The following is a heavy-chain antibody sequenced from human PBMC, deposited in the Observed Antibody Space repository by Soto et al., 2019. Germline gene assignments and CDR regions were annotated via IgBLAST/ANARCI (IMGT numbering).Heavy chain of an antibody. V-gene: IGHV4-59*08. CDR1: GGSISNSY. J-gene: IGHJ3*02. CDR2: IFRTGST. Sequence: QVQLQESGPGLVKSSETLSLTCTVSGGSISNSYWSWIRQPPGKGLEWIGFIFRTGSTNYNPSVKIRVTISVDTSKNQFSLNLRSVTAADTAVYYCARPSKEWLANYAFDIWGQGTMVTVSS. D-gene: IGHD6-19*01. CDR3: ARPSKEWLANYAFDI.